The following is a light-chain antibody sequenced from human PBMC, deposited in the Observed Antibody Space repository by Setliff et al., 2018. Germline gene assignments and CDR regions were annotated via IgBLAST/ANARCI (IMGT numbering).Light chain of an antibody. V-gene: IGLV1-40*01. CDR3: QSYDSSLSAYV. CDR2: GNN. CDR1: SSNIGTGYD. J-gene: IGLJ1*01. Sequence: QSALTQPPSVSGAPGQRVTISCAGRSSNIGTGYDVHWYQQFPGTAPKLLIYGNNIRPSGVPDRFSGSQSGTSASLAITGLHSEDEADYYCQSYDSSLSAYVFGTGTKGTVL.